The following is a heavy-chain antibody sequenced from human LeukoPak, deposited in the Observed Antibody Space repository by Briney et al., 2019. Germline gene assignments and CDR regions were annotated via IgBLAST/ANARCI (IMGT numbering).Heavy chain of an antibody. V-gene: IGHV4-30-4*08. CDR2: IYYSGST. J-gene: IGHJ4*02. D-gene: IGHD5/OR15-5a*01. Sequence: SETLSLTCTVSGGSISSDDHYWSWIRQPPGKGLDLIVYIYYSGSTDYNPSLKRRVTISVDTSKNQFSRKLSSVTAADTAVYYCASRSTTAFHYWGQGTLVTASS. CDR1: GGSISSDDHY. CDR3: ASRSTTAFHY.